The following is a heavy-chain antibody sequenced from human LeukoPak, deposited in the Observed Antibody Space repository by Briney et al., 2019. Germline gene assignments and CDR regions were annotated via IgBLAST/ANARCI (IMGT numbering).Heavy chain of an antibody. CDR1: GFRFSSYW. CDR3: ARESHSTYDY. CDR2: IKQDGNEK. J-gene: IGHJ4*02. Sequence: GGSLRLACAASGFRFSSYWMSWVRQAPGQGLEWVASIKQDGNEKYYVDSVEGRFTISKDNAKNSLYLQLNSLRAEDTALYYCARESHSTYDYWGQGTLVTVSS. V-gene: IGHV3-7*01. D-gene: IGHD6-13*01.